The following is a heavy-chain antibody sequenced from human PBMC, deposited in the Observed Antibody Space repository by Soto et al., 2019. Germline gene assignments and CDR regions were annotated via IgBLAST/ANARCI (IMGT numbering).Heavy chain of an antibody. CDR1: GFTFNNAW. D-gene: IGHD6-13*01. CDR2: IKSKTDGGTT. Sequence: EVQLVESGGGLVKPGGSLRLSCTASGFTFNNAWLSWVRQAPGKGLEWVGRIKSKTDGGTTDYAAPVKVRFTISRDDSENMLYLQMNSLKTEDTAVYYCTTGLGQQELAFDYWGQGTLLTVSS. J-gene: IGHJ4*02. V-gene: IGHV3-15*01. CDR3: TTGLGQQELAFDY.